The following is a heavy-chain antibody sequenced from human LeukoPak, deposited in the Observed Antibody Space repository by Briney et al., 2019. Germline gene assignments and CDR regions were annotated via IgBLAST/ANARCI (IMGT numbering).Heavy chain of an antibody. CDR2: IYSSGST. J-gene: IGHJ4*02. V-gene: IGHV4-61*02. Sequence: SETLSLTCTVSGGSISSGSYYWSWIRQPAGKGLEWIGRIYSSGSTNYNPSLKSRVTISLDTSKNQFSLKLSSVTAADTAVYYCARSRRGGLAYFDYWGQGTLVTVSS. CDR1: GGSISSGSYY. CDR3: ARSRRGGLAYFDY. D-gene: IGHD3-10*01.